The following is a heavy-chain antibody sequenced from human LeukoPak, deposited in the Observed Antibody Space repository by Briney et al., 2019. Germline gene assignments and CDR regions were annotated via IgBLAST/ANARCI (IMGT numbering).Heavy chain of an antibody. V-gene: IGHV3-11*04. Sequence: PGGSLRLSCAASGFTFSDYYMSWIRQAPGKGLEWVSYISSSGSTIYYADSVKGRFTISRDNSKNTLYLQMNSLRAEDTAGYYCAKSIAVAGTYYYYGMDVWGQGTTVTVSS. CDR2: ISSSGSTI. CDR3: AKSIAVAGTYYYYGMDV. CDR1: GFTFSDYY. D-gene: IGHD6-19*01. J-gene: IGHJ6*02.